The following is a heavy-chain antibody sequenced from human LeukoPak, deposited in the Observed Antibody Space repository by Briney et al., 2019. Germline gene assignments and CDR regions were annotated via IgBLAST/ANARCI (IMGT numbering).Heavy chain of an antibody. CDR1: GFTFSNHW. J-gene: IGHJ4*02. CDR2: TKSDGSST. D-gene: IGHD3-10*01. Sequence: GGSLRLSCAVSGFTFSNHWMHWVRQAPGKGLVWVSRTKSDGSSTTYADSVKGRFTISRDNAKNTLYLQMSSLRPEDTAVYYCAREWSQFGELPDYWGQGTLVTVSS. CDR3: AREWSQFGELPDY. V-gene: IGHV3-74*01.